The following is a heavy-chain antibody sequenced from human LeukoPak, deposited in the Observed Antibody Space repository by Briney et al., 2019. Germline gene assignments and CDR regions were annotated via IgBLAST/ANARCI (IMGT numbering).Heavy chain of an antibody. V-gene: IGHV5-51*01. CDR2: IYPGDSDT. Sequence: GESLKISCKGSGYSFTSYWIGWVRQMPGKVLEWMGIIYPGDSDTRYSPSFQGQVTISADKSLSTASPQWSSLKASDTAMYYCASPYFDCWSGYYSDDAFDIWGQGTMVTVSS. J-gene: IGHJ3*02. D-gene: IGHD3-3*01. CDR1: GYSFTSYW. CDR3: ASPYFDCWSGYYSDDAFDI.